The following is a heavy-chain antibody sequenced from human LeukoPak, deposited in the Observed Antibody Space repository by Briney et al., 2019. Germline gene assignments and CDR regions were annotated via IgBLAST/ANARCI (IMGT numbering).Heavy chain of an antibody. J-gene: IGHJ3*01. CDR1: GGPISSYY. Sequence: PSETLSLTCTVSGGPISSYYWSWLWQPPGKGLEWLGYIYYSGGTNYNPSLKSRVTISVDTSKIHFSLKLSSVTAADTAAYYCARHRGGFDLWGQGTMVTVSS. V-gene: IGHV4-59*01. D-gene: IGHD2-15*01. CDR2: IYYSGGT. CDR3: ARHRGGFDL.